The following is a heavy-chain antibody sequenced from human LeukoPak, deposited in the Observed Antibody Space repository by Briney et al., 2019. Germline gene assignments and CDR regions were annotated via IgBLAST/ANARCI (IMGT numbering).Heavy chain of an antibody. V-gene: IGHV4-39*07. J-gene: IGHJ1*01. Sequence: PSETLSLTCSVSGGSISGSNYYWGWVRQPPGKGLEWIGEINHSGSTNYNPSLKSRVTISVDTSKNQFSLKLSSVTAADTAVYYCARVDYDILTGYYNAEYFQHWGQGTLVTVSS. CDR1: GGSISGSNYY. CDR3: ARVDYDILTGYYNAEYFQH. D-gene: IGHD3-9*01. CDR2: INHSGST.